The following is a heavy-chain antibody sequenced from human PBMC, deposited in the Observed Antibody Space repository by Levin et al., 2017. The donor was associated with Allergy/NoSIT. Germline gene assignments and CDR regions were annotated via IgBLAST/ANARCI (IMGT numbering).Heavy chain of an antibody. CDR3: TRGGSSSGWYWVY. CDR1: GFTLGGYW. CDR2: IKDDGSEK. Sequence: GESLKISCAASGFTLGGYWMTWVRRAPGKGLEWVANIKDDGSEKDYVDSVKGRFTISRDNAKNSLYLQMNSLRVEDTAVYYCTRGGSSSGWYWVYWGQGTLVTVSS. V-gene: IGHV3-7*01. J-gene: IGHJ4*02. D-gene: IGHD6-13*01.